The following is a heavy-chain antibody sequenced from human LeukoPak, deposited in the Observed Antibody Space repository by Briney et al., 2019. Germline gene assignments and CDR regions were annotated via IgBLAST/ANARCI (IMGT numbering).Heavy chain of an antibody. J-gene: IGHJ4*02. CDR3: ARDRAWNYFDY. D-gene: IGHD3-3*01. V-gene: IGHV3-30*03. CDR2: ISNDGSRK. Sequence: PGGSLRLSCVASGLTVRSNYMSWVRQAPGKGLEWVAIISNDGSRKYYAHSVEGRFTISRDNSKNTLYLQMDSLRAEDTAVYYCARDRAWNYFDYWGQGTLVTVSS. CDR1: GLTVRSNY.